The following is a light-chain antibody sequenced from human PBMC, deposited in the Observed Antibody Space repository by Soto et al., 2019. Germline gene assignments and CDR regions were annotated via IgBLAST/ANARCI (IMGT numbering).Light chain of an antibody. J-gene: IGKJ5*01. Sequence: IVLTQSPATLSLSPGERASLSCRASQNISNYLIWYQQKPGQAPRLLIYDVSNRATGIPARFSAWGSGTDFTLTISRVDPADFAFYYCQQYFTSPITFGQGTRREIK. V-gene: IGKV3-11*01. CDR3: QQYFTSPIT. CDR2: DVS. CDR1: QNISNY.